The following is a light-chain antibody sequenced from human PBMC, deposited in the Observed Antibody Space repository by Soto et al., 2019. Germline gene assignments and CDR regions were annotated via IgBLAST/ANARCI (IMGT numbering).Light chain of an antibody. CDR3: QYYGTSPQT. J-gene: IGKJ1*01. CDR1: QSVSSSS. CDR2: GAS. V-gene: IGKV3-20*01. Sequence: EVVLTQSQCTLSLSPGELATLSCRASQSVSSSSLAWYQQKPGQAPRRLIYGASSRATGIPDRFSGSGSGTDFTLTISRLEPEDFAVYYCQYYGTSPQTFGQGTKVDIK.